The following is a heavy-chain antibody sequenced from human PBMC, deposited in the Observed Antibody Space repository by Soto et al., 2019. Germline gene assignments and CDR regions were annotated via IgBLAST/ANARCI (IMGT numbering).Heavy chain of an antibody. V-gene: IGHV3-33*01. CDR1: GFTCSSYG. CDR2: IWYDGSNK. D-gene: IGHD5-12*01. CDR3: ASDGYSGYDSYYSGYYGMDF. Sequence: QVQLVESGGGVVQPGRSLRLSCAASGFTCSSYGMHWVRQAPGKGLEWVAVIWYDGSNKYYADSVKGRITISRDNSKITMYLQMVSLSAEDTAVYDCASDGYSGYDSYYSGYYGMDFWGHGTTVTVAS. J-gene: IGHJ6*02.